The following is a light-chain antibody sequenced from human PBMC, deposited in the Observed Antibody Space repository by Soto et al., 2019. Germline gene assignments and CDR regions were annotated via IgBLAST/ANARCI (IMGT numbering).Light chain of an antibody. J-gene: IGLJ1*01. Sequence: QSALTQPASVSGSPGQSITISCTGTSSDVGGYNYVSWYQQHPGKAPKFMIYDVSNRSSGVSNRFSGSKSGNTASLTISGLQAEDEAYYYCCSYTTSNTRQIVFGTGTELTVL. CDR2: DVS. CDR1: SSDVGGYNY. V-gene: IGLV2-14*01. CDR3: CSYTTSNTRQIV.